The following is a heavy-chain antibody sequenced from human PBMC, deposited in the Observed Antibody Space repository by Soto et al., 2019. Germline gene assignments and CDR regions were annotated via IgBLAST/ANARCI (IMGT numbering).Heavy chain of an antibody. CDR2: ISAYNGNT. D-gene: IGHD1-26*01. V-gene: IGHV1-18*01. CDR3: ARDGMRGSYEDASDI. CDR1: GYTFTSYG. J-gene: IGHJ3*02. Sequence: GASVKVSCKASGYTFTSYGISWVRQAPGQGLEWMGWISAYNGNTNYAQKLQGRVTMTTDTSTSTAYMELRSLRSDDTAVYYCARDGMRGSYEDASDIWGRGTMVTVSS.